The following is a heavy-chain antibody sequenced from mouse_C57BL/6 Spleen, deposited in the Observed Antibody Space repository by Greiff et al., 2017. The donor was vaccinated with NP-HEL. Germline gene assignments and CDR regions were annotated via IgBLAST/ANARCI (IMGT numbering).Heavy chain of an antibody. D-gene: IGHD3-3*01. Sequence: QVQLQQPGAELVKPGASVKLSCKASGYTFTSYWMQWVKQRPGQGLEWIGEIDPSDSYTNYNQKFKGKATLTVDTSSSTAYMQLSSLTSEDSAVYYCARGGQGGFDYWGQGTTLTVSS. J-gene: IGHJ2*01. CDR3: ARGGQGGFDY. CDR1: GYTFTSYW. V-gene: IGHV1-50*01. CDR2: IDPSDSYT.